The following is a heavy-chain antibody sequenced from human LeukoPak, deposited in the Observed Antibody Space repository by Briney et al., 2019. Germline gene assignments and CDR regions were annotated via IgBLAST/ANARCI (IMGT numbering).Heavy chain of an antibody. CDR1: GVSISSCGYY. CDR2: IYYSGST. D-gene: IGHD5-24*01. J-gene: IGHJ4*02. V-gene: IGHV4-31*03. CDR3: ARGEKEMATSTFDY. Sequence: KPSQTLSLTCTVSGVSISSCGYYWSWIRQHPGKGLEWIVYIYYSGSTYYNPSLKSRVTISVDTSKNQFSLKLSSVTAADTAVYYCARGEKEMATSTFDYWGQGTLVTVSS.